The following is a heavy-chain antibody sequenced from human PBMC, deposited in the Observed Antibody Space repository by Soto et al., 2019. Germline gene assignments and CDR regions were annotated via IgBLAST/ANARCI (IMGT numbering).Heavy chain of an antibody. D-gene: IGHD3-22*01. V-gene: IGHV3-33*01. CDR3: ARDRDYYDNSGYALDI. Sequence: QVQLVESGGGVVQPGKSLRLSCAASGFSFSSYGMHWVRQAPGKGLEWVAVIWYDGSNEDYADSVKGRFAISGDNSKNTVYLQMNGLRADDTAVYYCARDRDYYDNSGYALDIWGQGTVVTVSS. CDR2: IWYDGSNE. CDR1: GFSFSSYG. J-gene: IGHJ3*02.